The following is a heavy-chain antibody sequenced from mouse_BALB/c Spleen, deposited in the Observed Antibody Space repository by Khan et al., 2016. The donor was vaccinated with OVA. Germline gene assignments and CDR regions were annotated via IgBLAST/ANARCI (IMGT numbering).Heavy chain of an antibody. D-gene: IGHD2-9*01. CDR3: TRAYYGNDYYAMDN. CDR2: ISRGGGYT. J-gene: IGHJ4*01. CDR1: GFNFSSYG. V-gene: IGHV5-6*01. Sequence: DVQLVESGGDLVKPGGSLKLSCAASGFNFSSYGMSWVRQTPDKRLEWVASISRGGGYTYYADSVKGRFTISRDNAKNTLYLQMSSLKFEDTAMFYCTRAYYGNDYYAMDNWGQGTSVTVSS.